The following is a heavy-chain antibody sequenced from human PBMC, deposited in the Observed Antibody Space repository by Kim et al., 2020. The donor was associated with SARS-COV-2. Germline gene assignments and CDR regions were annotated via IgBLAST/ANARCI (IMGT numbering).Heavy chain of an antibody. CDR1: GFTFSSYA. V-gene: IGHV3-30*04. J-gene: IGHJ4*01. CDR2: ISYDGSNK. CDR3: ARESSGYYVLAYYFDY. Sequence: GGSLRLSCAASGFTFSSYAMHWVRQAPGKGLEWVAVISYDGSNKYYADSVKGRFTISRDNSKNTLYLQMNSLRAEDTAVYYCARESSGYYVLAYYFDYWG. D-gene: IGHD3-22*01.